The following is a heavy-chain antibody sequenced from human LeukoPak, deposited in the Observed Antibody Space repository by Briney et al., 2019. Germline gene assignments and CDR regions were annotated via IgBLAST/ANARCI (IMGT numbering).Heavy chain of an antibody. D-gene: IGHD6-19*01. V-gene: IGHV4-59*08. CDR3: ARAYSSGWYYFEY. CDR2: IYSGSS. Sequence: SETLSLTCTVSGGSISSYYWSWIRQPLGKGLEWIGYIYSGSSDYNPSIKSRVTISVDTSKNQFSLNLSSVTATDTAVYYCARAYSSGWYYFEYWGQGTLVTVSS. CDR1: GGSISSYY. J-gene: IGHJ4*02.